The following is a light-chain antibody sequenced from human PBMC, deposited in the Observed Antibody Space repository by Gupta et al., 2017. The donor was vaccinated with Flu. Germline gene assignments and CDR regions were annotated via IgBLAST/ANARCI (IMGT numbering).Light chain of an antibody. V-gene: IGKV3-20*01. CDR3: QHYGSSPLIT. CDR1: QSISSTY. J-gene: IGKJ5*01. CDR2: ETS. Sequence: QPQGTLSFSPEERATLSCRASQSISSTYLAWYQQKPGQAPNLLIYETSERATGIPDRFSGSGSGTDFILTISRLEPEDYAVYYCQHYGSSPLITFGQGTRLEIQ.